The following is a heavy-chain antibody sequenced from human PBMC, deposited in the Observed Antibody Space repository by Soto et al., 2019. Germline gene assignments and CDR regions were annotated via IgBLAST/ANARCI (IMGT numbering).Heavy chain of an antibody. CDR2: IHYTGSA. CDR3: ARVRGEVDNWFDP. J-gene: IGHJ5*02. D-gene: IGHD3-10*01. CDR1: GGSLSAPTYY. Sequence: QLQLQESGPGLVKPSETLSLTCAVSGGSLSAPTYYWGCVRQPPGKGLEWIGNIHYTGSAFYNPSLKSRVTISVDTSKNQFSLRLTAVTAADTAVYYCARVRGEVDNWFDPWGRGTLVIVSS. V-gene: IGHV4-39*01.